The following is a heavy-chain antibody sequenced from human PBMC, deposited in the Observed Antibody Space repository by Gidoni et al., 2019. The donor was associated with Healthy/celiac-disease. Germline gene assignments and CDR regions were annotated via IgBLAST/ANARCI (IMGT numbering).Heavy chain of an antibody. V-gene: IGHV3-23*04. CDR2: ISGSGGST. Sequence: EVQLVESGGGLVQPGGSLRLSCAASGFTFSSYAMRWVRQAPGKGREWGSAISGSGGSTYYADSVKGRFNIYRDNAKNTLYLQMNSLRAEDTAVYYCAKEGGSGSPYYYYGMDVWGQGTTVTVSS. CDR3: AKEGGSGSPYYYYGMDV. D-gene: IGHD3-10*01. J-gene: IGHJ6*02. CDR1: GFTFSSYA.